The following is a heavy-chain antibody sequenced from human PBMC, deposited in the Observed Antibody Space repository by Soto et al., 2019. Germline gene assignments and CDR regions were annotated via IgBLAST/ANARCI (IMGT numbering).Heavy chain of an antibody. CDR3: AVRNHRGLELWYFDL. V-gene: IGHV1-69*12. CDR1: GGTFSSYT. D-gene: IGHD3-16*01. Sequence: QVQLVQSGAEVKKPGSSVTVSCKASGGTFSSYTISWVRQAPGQGLEWMGGIIPIFGTANYAQKFQGRVTITADESTSTDYMELSGLRSEDTAVYYCAVRNHRGLELWYFDLWGRGTLVTVSS. J-gene: IGHJ2*01. CDR2: IIPIFGTA.